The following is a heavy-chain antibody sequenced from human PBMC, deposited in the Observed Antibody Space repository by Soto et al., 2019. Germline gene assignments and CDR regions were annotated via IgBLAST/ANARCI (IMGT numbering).Heavy chain of an antibody. V-gene: IGHV3-23*01. CDR2: IIDSGRDT. J-gene: IGHJ6*02. Sequence: GGSLRLSCAASGFTFSSCAMGWVRQAPGKGLEWVSDIIDSGRDTYYADAVKGRFTISRDNSKSTLYLQMNSLRAEDTAVYYLGKERRDYYYDGEDVWGQGTTVTVSS. CDR3: GKERRDYYYDGEDV. CDR1: GFTFSSCA.